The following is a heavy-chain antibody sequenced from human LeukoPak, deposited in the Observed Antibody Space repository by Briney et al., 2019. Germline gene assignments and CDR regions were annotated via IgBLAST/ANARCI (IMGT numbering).Heavy chain of an antibody. Sequence: SVKVSCKPSGYTFSGFYIHWVRQAPGQGLEWMGRIIPILGIANYAQKFQGRVTITADKSTSTAYMELSSLRSEDTAVYYCARDDYGGNSFDYWGQGTLVTVSS. CDR3: ARDDYGGNSFDY. CDR2: IIPILGIA. V-gene: IGHV1-69*04. D-gene: IGHD4-23*01. J-gene: IGHJ4*02. CDR1: GYTFSGFY.